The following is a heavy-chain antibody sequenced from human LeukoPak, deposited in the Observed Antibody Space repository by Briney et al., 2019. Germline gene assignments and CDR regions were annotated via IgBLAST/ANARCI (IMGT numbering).Heavy chain of an antibody. CDR2: IYHSGST. Sequence: SETLSLTCTVSGGSISDYSWSWIRQPPGKGLEWIGYIYHSGSTYYNPSLKSRVTISVDRSKNQFSLKLSSVTAADTAVYYCASYGVRGALDYWGQGTLVTVSS. CDR1: GGSISDYS. V-gene: IGHV4-30-2*01. J-gene: IGHJ4*02. CDR3: ASYGVRGALDY. D-gene: IGHD4-17*01.